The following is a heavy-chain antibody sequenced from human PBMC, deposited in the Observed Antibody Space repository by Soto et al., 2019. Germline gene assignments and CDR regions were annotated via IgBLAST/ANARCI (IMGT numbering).Heavy chain of an antibody. CDR1: GESFIGYY. Sequence: QVHLQQWGAGLLKPSETLSLTCAVYGESFIGYYWTWIRQPPGKGLEWIGEINHRGSTNYNPSLKSRVSISIDTSKNQFSLKWTSVTAADTSVYYCARTDIVTTNWFDPWGQGTLVTVSS. J-gene: IGHJ5*02. D-gene: IGHD5-12*01. CDR3: ARTDIVTTNWFDP. CDR2: INHRGST. V-gene: IGHV4-34*02.